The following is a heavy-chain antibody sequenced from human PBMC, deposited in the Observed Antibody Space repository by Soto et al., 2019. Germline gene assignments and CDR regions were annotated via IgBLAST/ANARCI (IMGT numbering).Heavy chain of an antibody. D-gene: IGHD1-1*01. Sequence: GASVKVSCKVSGSRFSNYVISWVRQAPGHGLEWLGRIIPIFNSTKYAQSFQGRVTITADKSTSTASLELSSLRSDDTAVYYCAREGRGTEAGYNGLVSLGYWGQGTPVPVYS. CDR1: GSRFSNYV. J-gene: IGHJ4*02. CDR3: AREGRGTEAGYNGLVSLGY. V-gene: IGHV1-69*06. CDR2: IIPIFNST.